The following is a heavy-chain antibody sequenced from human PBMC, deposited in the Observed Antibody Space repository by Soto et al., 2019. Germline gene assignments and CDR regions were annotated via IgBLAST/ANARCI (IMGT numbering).Heavy chain of an antibody. CDR3: VRDGTKTLRDWFHP. CDR1: GASISGFY. V-gene: IGHV4-4*07. J-gene: IGHJ5*02. Sequence: TLSLTCTVSGASISGFYWSWIRKSAGKGLEWIGRIYATGTTDYNPSLKSRVMMSVDTSKKQFSLKLRSVTAADTAVYYCVRDGTKTLRDWFHPWGQG. D-gene: IGHD1-1*01. CDR2: IYATGTT.